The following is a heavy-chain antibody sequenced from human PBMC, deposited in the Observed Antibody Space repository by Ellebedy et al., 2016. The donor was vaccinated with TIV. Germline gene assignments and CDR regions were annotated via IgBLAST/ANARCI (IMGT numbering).Heavy chain of an antibody. V-gene: IGHV3-48*02. Sequence: GESLKISCAASGFTYSSHSMPCVRQPQGKGLEWVSCIGTTGNTVYYADSVNGRFTISRDNAINSLYLEMNSLRDEDTAVYYCARVRGTYENGMDVWGRGTTVTVAS. D-gene: IGHD3-16*01. J-gene: IGHJ6*04. CDR3: ARVRGTYENGMDV. CDR1: GFTYSSHS. CDR2: IGTTGNTV.